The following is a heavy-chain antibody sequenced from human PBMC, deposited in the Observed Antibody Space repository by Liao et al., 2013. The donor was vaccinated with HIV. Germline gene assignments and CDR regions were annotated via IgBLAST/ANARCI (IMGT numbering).Heavy chain of an antibody. CDR3: ARALSELEDAFDI. CDR1: GGSISSYY. D-gene: IGHD6-13*01. CDR2: IYTSGST. J-gene: IGHJ3*02. V-gene: IGHV4-4*07. Sequence: QVQLQESGPGLVKPSETLSLSCTVSGGSISSYYWSWIRQPAGKGLEWIGRIYTSGSTNYDPSLKSRVTMSVDTSNNQLSLNLKSLTAADTAVYYCARALSELEDAFDIWGQGTMVTVSS.